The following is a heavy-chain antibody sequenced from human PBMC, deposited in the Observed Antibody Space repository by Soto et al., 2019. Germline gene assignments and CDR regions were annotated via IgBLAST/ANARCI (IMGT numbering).Heavy chain of an antibody. V-gene: IGHV1-3*01. CDR1: GYSFTRYA. Sequence: GASVKVSCKASGYSFTRYAVHWVRQAPGQRLEWMGWINAGSGYAKNSQNFQGRVTITRDTSASTAYMEVGSLESEDTAVYYCARESGNSGTYDYWGQGTLVTGSS. D-gene: IGHD1-26*01. J-gene: IGHJ4*02. CDR3: ARESGNSGTYDY. CDR2: INAGSGYA.